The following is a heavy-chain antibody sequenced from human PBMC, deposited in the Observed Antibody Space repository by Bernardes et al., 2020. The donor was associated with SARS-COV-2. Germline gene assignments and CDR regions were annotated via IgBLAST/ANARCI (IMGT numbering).Heavy chain of an antibody. V-gene: IGHV5-51*01. Sequence: GESLKISCKVSGFDFTNYWIGWVRQMPGNGLEWMGIIYPRDSVTRYSPSFQGQVTISADKSITTAYLQWSSLKASDTAMYYCARQSSFVAATGIDYWGQGTLVTVSS. CDR3: ARQSSFVAATGIDY. CDR2: IYPRDSVT. CDR1: GFDFTNYW. D-gene: IGHD6-13*01. J-gene: IGHJ4*02.